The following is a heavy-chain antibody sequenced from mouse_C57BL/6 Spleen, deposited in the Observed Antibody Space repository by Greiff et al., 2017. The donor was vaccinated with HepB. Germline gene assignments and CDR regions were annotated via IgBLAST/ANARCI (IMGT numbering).Heavy chain of an antibody. V-gene: IGHV1-52*01. J-gene: IGHJ3*01. CDR2: IDPSDSET. CDR3: ARSWDGYHAWFAY. Sequence: QVQLQQPGAELVRPGSSVKLSCKASGYTFTSYWMHWVKQRPIQGLEWIGNIDPSDSETHYNQKFKDKATLIVDKSSSTAYMQLSSLTSEDSAVYYCARSWDGYHAWFAYWGQGTLVTVSA. D-gene: IGHD2-3*01. CDR1: GYTFTSYW.